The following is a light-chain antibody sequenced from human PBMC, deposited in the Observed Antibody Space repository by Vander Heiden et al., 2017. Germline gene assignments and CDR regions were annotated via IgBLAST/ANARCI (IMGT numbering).Light chain of an antibody. CDR2: SNN. J-gene: IGLJ2*01. CDR3: AAWDDSLNGVV. CDR1: SSNIGSNP. V-gene: IGLV1-44*01. Sequence: QSVLTKPPSASGTPGRRVTISCSGSSSNIGSNPVNWYQQLPGSAPKLLIYSNNQRPSGVPDRFSGSKSGTSASLAISGLQSEDEADYYCAAWDDSLNGVVFGGGTKLTVL.